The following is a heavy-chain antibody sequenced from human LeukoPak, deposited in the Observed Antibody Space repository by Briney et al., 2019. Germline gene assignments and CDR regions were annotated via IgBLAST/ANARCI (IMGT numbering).Heavy chain of an antibody. D-gene: IGHD1-26*01. CDR3: ARVFSYTSSYLGYYYGMDV. CDR2: IYYTGST. CDR1: GGSVGSGSYY. Sequence: SETLSLTCTVSGGSVGSGSYYWTWIRQPPGKGLQWIGYIYYTGSTNYNPSLKSRVSISIDRSKSQFSLKLTSVTAADTAVYYCARVFSYTSSYLGYYYGMDVWGQGTTVTVSS. V-gene: IGHV4-61*01. J-gene: IGHJ6*02.